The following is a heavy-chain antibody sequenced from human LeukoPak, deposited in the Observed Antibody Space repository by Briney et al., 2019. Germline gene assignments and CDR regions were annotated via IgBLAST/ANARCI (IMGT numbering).Heavy chain of an antibody. J-gene: IGHJ3*02. D-gene: IGHD4-17*01. Sequence: SQTLSLTCAVSGGSISSGGYSWSWIRQPPGKGLEWIGYIYHSGSTYYNPSLKSRVTISVDRSKNQFSLKLSSVTAADTAVYYCARLTTVRGDAFDIWGQGTMVTVSS. CDR3: ARLTTVRGDAFDI. V-gene: IGHV4-30-2*01. CDR1: GGSISSGGYS. CDR2: IYHSGST.